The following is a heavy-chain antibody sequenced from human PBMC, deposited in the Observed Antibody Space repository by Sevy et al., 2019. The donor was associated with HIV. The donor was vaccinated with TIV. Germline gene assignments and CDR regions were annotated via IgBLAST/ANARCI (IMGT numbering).Heavy chain of an antibody. V-gene: IGHV4-39*01. Sequence: SETLSLTCTVSGGSVSSSGYYWGWIRQPPGKGLEWIGNVYYSGSADYNPSLKSRATISVDTSNNQFSLKVKSVTAADTAVYYCARQGGIVDRAFDFWGQGTLVTVSS. CDR1: GGSVSSSGYY. J-gene: IGHJ4*02. CDR2: VYYSGSA. D-gene: IGHD2-21*01. CDR3: ARQGGIVDRAFDF.